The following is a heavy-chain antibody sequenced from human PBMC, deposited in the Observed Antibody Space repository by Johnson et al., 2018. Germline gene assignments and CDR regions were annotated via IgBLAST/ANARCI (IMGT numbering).Heavy chain of an antibody. V-gene: IGHV3-33*01. J-gene: IGHJ3*02. D-gene: IGHD1-26*01. CDR1: GFTFSSYG. CDR3: ARERGRGGYWREDAFDI. CDR2: IWYDGSNK. Sequence: QVQLVESGGGVVQPGRSLRLSCAASGFTFSSYGMHWVRQAPGKGLEWVAVIWYDGSNKYYADSVKGRFTISRDNSKNTVYLQMNSLRAEDTAGYYCARERGRGGYWREDAFDIWGQGTMVTVSS.